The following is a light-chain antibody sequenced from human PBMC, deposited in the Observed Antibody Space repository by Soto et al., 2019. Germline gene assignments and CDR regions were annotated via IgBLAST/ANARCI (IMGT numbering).Light chain of an antibody. CDR2: AAS. CDR3: QQSYSAPFT. Sequence: DIQMTQSPSSLSASVRDRVTITCRASQRISSSLNWYQQKPGKAPKLLIYAASSLQSGVPSRFSGSGYGTDFTLTISSLQPEDFATYYCQQSYSAPFTFGPGTKVNIK. V-gene: IGKV1-39*01. J-gene: IGKJ3*01. CDR1: QRISSS.